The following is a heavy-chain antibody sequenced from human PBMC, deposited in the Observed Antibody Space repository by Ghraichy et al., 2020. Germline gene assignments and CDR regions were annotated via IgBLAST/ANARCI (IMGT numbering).Heavy chain of an antibody. J-gene: IGHJ6*02. CDR1: GFTFSSYA. Sequence: GGSLRLSCAASGFTFSSYAMSWVRQAPGKGLEWVSAISGSGGSTYYADSVKGRFTISRDNSKNTLYLQMNSLRAEDTAVYYCAKGVAGGRVHYYYGMDVWGQGTTVTVSS. D-gene: IGHD6-19*01. CDR3: AKGVAGGRVHYYYGMDV. CDR2: ISGSGGST. V-gene: IGHV3-23*01.